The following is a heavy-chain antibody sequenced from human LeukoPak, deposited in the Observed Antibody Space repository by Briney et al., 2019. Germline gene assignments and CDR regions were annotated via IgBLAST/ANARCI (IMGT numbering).Heavy chain of an antibody. V-gene: IGHV4-4*02. CDR3: AENGPWSLKY. Sequence: PSETLSLTCAVSGGFISNINWWSWVRQPPGRGLVWIGEVHQSGVTNYNPSLKSRVTISLDKSNNQFSLKLNSVTAADTAVYFCAENGPWSLKYWGQGTLVTVSS. CDR1: GGFISNINW. J-gene: IGHJ4*02. CDR2: VHQSGVT. D-gene: IGHD2-15*01.